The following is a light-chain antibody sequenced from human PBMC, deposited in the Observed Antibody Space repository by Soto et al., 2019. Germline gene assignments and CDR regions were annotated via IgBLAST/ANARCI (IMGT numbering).Light chain of an antibody. V-gene: IGKV1-39*01. CDR1: QTINVF. CDR3: QHSYGIPYT. CDR2: TAS. Sequence: DIPMAQSPSSLSASVGDRVTITCRASQTINVFLNWYQQKPGKAPKLLIYTASTLHSGVPSRFSGSGSGTDFTLTIRSLQPEDFATYYCQHSYGIPYTFGQGTKLEIK. J-gene: IGKJ2*01.